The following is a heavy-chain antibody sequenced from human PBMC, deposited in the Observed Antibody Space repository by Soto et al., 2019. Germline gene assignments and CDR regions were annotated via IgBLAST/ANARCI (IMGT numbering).Heavy chain of an antibody. D-gene: IGHD2-15*01. CDR3: ARVCGGSCNSAPYYYYHGMDV. J-gene: IGHJ6*04. CDR2: IYPGDSDT. V-gene: IGHV5-51*01. Sequence: GESLKISCKGSGYSSTSYWIGWVRQMPGKGLEWMGIIYPGDSDTRYSPSFQGQVTISADKSISTAYLQWSSLKASDTAMYYCARVCGGSCNSAPYYYYHGMDVWGEGTTVTVSS. CDR1: GYSSTSYW.